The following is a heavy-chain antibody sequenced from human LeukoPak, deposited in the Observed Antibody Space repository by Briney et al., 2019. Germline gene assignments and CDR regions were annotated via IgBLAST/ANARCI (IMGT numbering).Heavy chain of an antibody. CDR1: GGSISSYY. Sequence: SETLSLTCTFSGGSISSYYWSWIRHPPGKGLELIGYIYYSGSTNYNPSLKSRVTISVDTSKNQFSLKLSSVTAADTAVYYCARDSPFGLVWGQGTLVTVSS. V-gene: IGHV4-59*01. CDR3: ARDSPFGLV. CDR2: IYYSGST. D-gene: IGHD3-3*01. J-gene: IGHJ4*02.